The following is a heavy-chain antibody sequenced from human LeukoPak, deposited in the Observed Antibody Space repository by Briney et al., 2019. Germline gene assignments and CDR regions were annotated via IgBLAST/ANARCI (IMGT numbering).Heavy chain of an antibody. J-gene: IGHJ6*03. V-gene: IGHV3-21*01. CDR1: GFTFSSYS. CDR3: ARMGPNYYYYYMDV. CDR2: ISSSSSYI. Sequence: SGGSLSLSCAASGFTFSSYSMNWVRQAPGKGLEWVSSISSSSSYIYYADSVKGRFTISRDNAKNSLYLQMNSLRAEDTAVYYCARMGPNYYYYYMDVWGKGTTVTVSS.